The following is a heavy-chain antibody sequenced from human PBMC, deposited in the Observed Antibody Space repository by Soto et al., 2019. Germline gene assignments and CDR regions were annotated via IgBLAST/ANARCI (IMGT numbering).Heavy chain of an antibody. V-gene: IGHV3-21*01. CDR2: SSSSSSYI. CDR3: ARDFKGRAY. CDR1: GFTFSSYS. Sequence: XXSLSLSFAASGFTFSSYSLDWVHQAPGKGLEWVSSSSSSSSYIYYADSVKGRFTIPRDNAKNSLYLQMNSLRAEDTAVYKWARDFKGRAYWGRGTLVTVSS. J-gene: IGHJ4*02.